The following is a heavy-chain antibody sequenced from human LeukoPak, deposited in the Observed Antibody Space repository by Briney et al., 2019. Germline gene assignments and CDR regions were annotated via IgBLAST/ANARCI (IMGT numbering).Heavy chain of an antibody. CDR3: AREFGHNRWYFGY. Sequence: PGGSLRLSCAASGFTFSSYSMNWVRQAPGKGLEWVSSISSSSSYIYYADSVKGRFTISRDNAKNSLYLQMNSLRAEDTAVYYCAREFGHNRWYFGYWGQGALVTVSS. CDR1: GFTFSSYS. D-gene: IGHD5-24*01. J-gene: IGHJ4*02. V-gene: IGHV3-21*01. CDR2: ISSSSSYI.